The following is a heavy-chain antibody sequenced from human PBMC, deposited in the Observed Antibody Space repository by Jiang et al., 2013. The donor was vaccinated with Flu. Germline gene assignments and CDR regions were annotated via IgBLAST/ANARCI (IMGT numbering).Heavy chain of an antibody. CDR2: INPSGGST. D-gene: IGHD5-18*01. V-gene: IGHV1-46*03. CDR1: GYTFTSYY. Sequence: SGAEVKKPGASVKVSCKASGYTFTSYYMHWVRQAPGQGLEWMGIINPSGGSTSYAQKFQGRVTMTRDTSTSTVYMELSSLRSEDTAVYYCARGMTWIQLSADAFDIWGQGTMVTVSS. CDR3: ARGMTWIQLSADAFDI. J-gene: IGHJ3*02.